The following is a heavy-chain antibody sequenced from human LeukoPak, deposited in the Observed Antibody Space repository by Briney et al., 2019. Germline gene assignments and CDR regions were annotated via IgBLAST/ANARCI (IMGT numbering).Heavy chain of an antibody. CDR1: GFTFSSYA. D-gene: IGHD6-19*01. J-gene: IGHJ4*02. Sequence: GRSLRLSCAASGFTFSSYAMHWVRQAPGKGLEWVAVISYDGSNKYYADSVKGRFTISRDNSKNTLYLQMNSLRAEDTAVYYCARDQGGSGPTTYDYWGQGNLVTVSS. CDR3: ARDQGGSGPTTYDY. CDR2: ISYDGSNK. V-gene: IGHV3-30-3*01.